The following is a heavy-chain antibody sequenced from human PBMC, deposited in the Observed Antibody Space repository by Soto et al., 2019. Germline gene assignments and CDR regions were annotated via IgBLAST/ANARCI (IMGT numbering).Heavy chain of an antibody. D-gene: IGHD2-21*02. CDR2: ISGGGGST. Sequence: EVQLLGSGGGLVQPGGSLRLFCAACGFTFRLCAIKWLRVARGGGREWVTGISGGGGSTYYADSVKGRFTIFRDTSKNTVFLQMNSLRADDTAVYYCAKGFIVVVTVLRPDDAFDVWGQGTMVTVSS. CDR3: AKGFIVVVTVLRPDDAFDV. CDR1: GFTFRLCA. V-gene: IGHV3-23*01. J-gene: IGHJ3*01.